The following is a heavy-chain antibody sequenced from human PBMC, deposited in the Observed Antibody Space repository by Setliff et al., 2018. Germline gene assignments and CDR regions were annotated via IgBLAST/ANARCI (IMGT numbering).Heavy chain of an antibody. CDR3: ARDPHFDS. J-gene: IGHJ4*02. CDR2: IKQDGSEK. V-gene: IGHV3-7*01. Sequence: SCKASGGTFSSYAISWVRQAPGKGLEWVANIKQDGSEKYYVDSVKGRFSISRDNAKNSLYLQMNSLRAEDTAVYYCARDPHFDSWGQGTLVTVSS. CDR1: GGTFSSYA.